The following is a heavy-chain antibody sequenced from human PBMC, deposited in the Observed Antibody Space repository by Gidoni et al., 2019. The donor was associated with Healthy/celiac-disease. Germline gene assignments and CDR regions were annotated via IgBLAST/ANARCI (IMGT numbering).Heavy chain of an antibody. CDR2: IRSKDNSYAT. CDR1: GFTFSGSA. CDR3: TSLYSSGWYYYYGMDV. J-gene: IGHJ6*02. V-gene: IGHV3-73*01. D-gene: IGHD6-19*01. Sequence: LSCAASGFTFSGSAMHWVRQASGKGLEWVGRIRSKDNSYATAYAASVKGRFTISRDDSKNTAYLQMNSLKTEDTAVYYCTSLYSSGWYYYYGMDVWGQGTTVTVSS.